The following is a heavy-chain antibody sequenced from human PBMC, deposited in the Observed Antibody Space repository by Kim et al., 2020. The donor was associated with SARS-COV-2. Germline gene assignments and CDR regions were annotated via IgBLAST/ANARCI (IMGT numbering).Heavy chain of an antibody. J-gene: IGHJ4*02. V-gene: IGHV4-59*01. CDR3: ARFDPFTFFDY. D-gene: IGHD3-16*01. Sequence: THYNPSLKSRVTISVDTSKNQFALKLSSVTAADTAVYYCARFDPFTFFDYWGQGTLVTVSS. CDR2: T.